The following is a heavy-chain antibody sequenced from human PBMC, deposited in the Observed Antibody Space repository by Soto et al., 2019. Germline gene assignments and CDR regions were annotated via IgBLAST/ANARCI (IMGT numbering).Heavy chain of an antibody. CDR2: IHAGSGDT. Sequence: ASVKVSCKASGYRFSMYIIHWVRQAPGQRLEWMGRIHAGSGDTKYSRKFEDRVTISRDTFASTVYMQLSGLRSEDTAFYYCARSIPPFINDSNNPLDYWGQGALVTVSS. J-gene: IGHJ4*02. CDR1: GYRFSMYI. D-gene: IGHD3-22*01. CDR3: ARSIPPFINDSNNPLDY. V-gene: IGHV1-3*01.